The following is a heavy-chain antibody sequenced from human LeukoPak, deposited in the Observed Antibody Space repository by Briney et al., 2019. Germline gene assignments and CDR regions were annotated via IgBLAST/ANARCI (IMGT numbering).Heavy chain of an antibody. CDR3: ARGGAPSVVVPAAIGYYYMDV. CDR1: GGSISSYY. D-gene: IGHD2-2*01. CDR2: IYYSGST. V-gene: IGHV4-59*08. Sequence: SETLSLTCTVSGGSISSYYWSWIRQPPGKGLEWIGYIYYSGSTNYNPSLKSRVTISVDTSKNQFSLKLSSVTAADTAVYYCARGGAPSVVVPAAIGYYYMDVWGKGTTVTVSS. J-gene: IGHJ6*03.